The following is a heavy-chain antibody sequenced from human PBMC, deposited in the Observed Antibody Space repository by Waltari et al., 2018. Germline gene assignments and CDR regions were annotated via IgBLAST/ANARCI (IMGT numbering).Heavy chain of an antibody. D-gene: IGHD4-4*01. CDR2: IYTSGNT. Sequence: QVQLQESGPGLVKPSQTLSLTCTVSGGSISRGSYEWGWIRQPAGKGLDWIGYIYTSGNTNYNPSLKSRVTISVDTSKNQFSLKLSSVTAADTAVYYCARTSTVTTIFDYWGQGTLVTVSS. V-gene: IGHV4-61*09. CDR3: ARTSTVTTIFDY. J-gene: IGHJ4*02. CDR1: GGSISRGSYE.